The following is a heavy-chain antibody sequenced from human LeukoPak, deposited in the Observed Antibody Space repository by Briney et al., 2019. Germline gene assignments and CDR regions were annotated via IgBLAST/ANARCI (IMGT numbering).Heavy chain of an antibody. CDR1: GGSISGYY. J-gene: IGHJ5*02. V-gene: IGHV4-4*09. D-gene: IGHD2-15*01. CDR3: ARHSSVVRGWFDP. Sequence: SETLSLTCTVSGGSISGYYWSWIRQPPGKGLEWVGYIYASGSTNYNPSLKSRVTLSVDTSKNQFSLKLTSVTAADTAMYYCARHSSVVRGWFDPWGQGTLVTVSS. CDR2: IYASGST.